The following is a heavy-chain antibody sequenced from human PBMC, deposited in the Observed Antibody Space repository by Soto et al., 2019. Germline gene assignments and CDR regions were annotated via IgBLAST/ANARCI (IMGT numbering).Heavy chain of an antibody. Sequence: SETLSLTCTVSGGSISSGDYYWSWIRQPPGKGLEWIGYIYYSGSTYYNPSLKSRVTISVDTSKNQFSLKLSSVTAADTAVYYCARDTMVRGVIRYYYGMDVWGQGTTVTVSS. CDR1: GGSISSGDYY. J-gene: IGHJ6*02. V-gene: IGHV4-30-4*01. D-gene: IGHD3-10*01. CDR2: IYYSGST. CDR3: ARDTMVRGVIRYYYGMDV.